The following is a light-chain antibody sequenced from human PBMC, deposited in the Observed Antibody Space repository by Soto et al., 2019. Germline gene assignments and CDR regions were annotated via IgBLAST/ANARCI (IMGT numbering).Light chain of an antibody. V-gene: IGKV3D-20*02. CDR1: QSVSGS. CDR3: QQRSNWPPYT. Sequence: EIVLTQSPGTLSLSPGERATLSCRASQSVSGSFLAWYQQKPGQAPRLLISGASNWATGIPDRFSGSGSGTDFTLTISSLEPEDFAVYYCQQRSNWPPYTFGQGTRLEIK. CDR2: GAS. J-gene: IGKJ5*01.